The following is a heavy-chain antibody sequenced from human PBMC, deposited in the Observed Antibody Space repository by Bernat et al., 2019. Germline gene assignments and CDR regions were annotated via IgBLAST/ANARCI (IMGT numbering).Heavy chain of an antibody. Sequence: EVQLVESGGGLVQPGGSLRLSCAASGFTFSSYAMSWVRQAPGKGLEWVSAISGSGGSTYYADSVKGRFTISRDNSKNTLYLQMNSLRAEDTAVYYCAGCLVSYSNRARLQPNWFDPWGQGTLVTVSS. J-gene: IGHJ5*02. CDR3: AGCLVSYSNRARLQPNWFDP. CDR1: GFTFSSYA. V-gene: IGHV3-23*04. CDR2: ISGSGGST. D-gene: IGHD4-4*01.